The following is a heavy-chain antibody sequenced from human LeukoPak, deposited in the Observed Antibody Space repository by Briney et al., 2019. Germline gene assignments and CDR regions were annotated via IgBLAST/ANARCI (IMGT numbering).Heavy chain of an antibody. Sequence: SETLSLTCTVSGGSISGYYWSWIRQPPGKGVEWIGYIYYSASTDYNPSLKSRVTISVDTSKNQFSLRLSSVAAADTAMYYCARGRGYSYGYSFDYWGQGTLVTVSS. V-gene: IGHV4-59*01. CDR2: IYYSAST. CDR1: GGSISGYY. J-gene: IGHJ4*02. D-gene: IGHD5-18*01. CDR3: ARGRGYSYGYSFDY.